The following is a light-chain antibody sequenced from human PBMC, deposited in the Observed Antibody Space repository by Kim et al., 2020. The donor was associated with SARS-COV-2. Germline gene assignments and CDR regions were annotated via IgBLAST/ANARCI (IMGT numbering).Light chain of an antibody. CDR1: EAVSNS. CDR3: QQRGS. Sequence: GTGSVPPGDRATVSCRAGEAVSNSFTWYHKQPGQAPMLLLYGASKRAAGTPARVSGRGSGTDFAVTSSRLEPGDSAVYMCQQRGSFGQGTRLEIK. J-gene: IGKJ5*01. CDR2: GAS. V-gene: IGKV3-11*01.